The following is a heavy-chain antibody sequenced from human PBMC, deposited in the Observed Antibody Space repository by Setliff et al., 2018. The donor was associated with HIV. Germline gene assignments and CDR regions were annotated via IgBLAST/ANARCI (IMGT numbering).Heavy chain of an antibody. CDR2: IYYSGST. CDR3: ARGVPGGDWYFDL. CDR1: GGSISSHY. Sequence: SETLSLTCTVSGGSISSHYWSWIRQPPGKGLEWIGSIYYSGSTNYNPSLKSRVTISVDTSKNQFSLKLSSVTAADTAVYYCARGVPGGDWYFDLWGRGTLVTVSS. J-gene: IGHJ2*01. V-gene: IGHV4-59*11.